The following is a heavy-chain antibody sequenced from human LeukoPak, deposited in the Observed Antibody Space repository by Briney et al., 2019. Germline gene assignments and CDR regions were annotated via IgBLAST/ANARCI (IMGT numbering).Heavy chain of an antibody. CDR3: AKEAYRVGRPLFDY. J-gene: IGHJ4*02. Sequence: GGSLRLSCAASGVIFSSYAISWVRQTPEKGLEWVSGIGAGDTGTYYADSVKGRFTMSRDISKNTLYLEVNSLRVEDTAVYYCAKEAYRVGRPLFDYWGQGTLVTVSS. CDR1: GVIFSSYA. CDR2: IGAGDTGT. V-gene: IGHV3-23*01. D-gene: IGHD1-26*01.